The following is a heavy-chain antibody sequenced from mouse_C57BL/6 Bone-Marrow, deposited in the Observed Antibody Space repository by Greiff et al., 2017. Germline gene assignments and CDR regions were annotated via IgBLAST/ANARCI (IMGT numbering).Heavy chain of an antibody. CDR1: GYTFTSYW. V-gene: IGHV1-7*01. CDR3: ARWRNYGSLGYFDV. J-gene: IGHJ1*03. D-gene: IGHD1-1*01. Sequence: QVQLKESGAELAKPGASVKLSCKASGYTFTSYWLHWVKQRPGQGIEWIGYINPSRGYSKYNPKFKDTATWTADNPDSTANMQLRHLTYEDSAVYDSARWRNYGSLGYFDVWGTGTTVTVSS. CDR2: INPSRGYS.